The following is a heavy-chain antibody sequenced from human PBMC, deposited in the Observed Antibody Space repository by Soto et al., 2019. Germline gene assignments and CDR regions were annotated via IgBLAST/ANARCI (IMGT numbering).Heavy chain of an antibody. CDR2: IYPGDSDT. D-gene: IGHD2-2*01. CDR1: GYSFTSYW. J-gene: IGHJ6*02. Sequence: GESLKISCKGPGYSFTSYWIGWVRQMPGKGLEWMGIIYPGDSDTRYSPSFQGQVTISADKSTSTAYLQWSSLKASDTAMYYCARLGCSSTSCYGSYYYGMDVWGQGTTVTVSS. V-gene: IGHV5-51*01. CDR3: ARLGCSSTSCYGSYYYGMDV.